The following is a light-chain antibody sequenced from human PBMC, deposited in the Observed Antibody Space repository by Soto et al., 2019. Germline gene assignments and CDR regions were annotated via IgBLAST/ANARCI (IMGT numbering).Light chain of an antibody. CDR1: QSISSW. Sequence: DLPMTQSPSTLSASVGDRVTITCRANQSISSWLAWYQQKPGKAPNLLIYEASSLQSGVPSRFSGSGSGAEFTLTISSLQPDDFATYYCQQYNSSPLTFGGGTKVEIK. CDR2: EAS. CDR3: QQYNSSPLT. J-gene: IGKJ4*01. V-gene: IGKV1-5*01.